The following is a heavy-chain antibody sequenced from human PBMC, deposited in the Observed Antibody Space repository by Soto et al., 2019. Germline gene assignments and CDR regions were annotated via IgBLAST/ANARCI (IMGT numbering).Heavy chain of an antibody. CDR1: GFTFDDYA. J-gene: IGHJ6*02. CDR2: ISGDGGST. D-gene: IGHD1-26*01. Sequence: GGSLRLSCAASGFTFDDYAMHWVRQAPGKGLEWVSLISGDGGSTYYADSVKGRFTISRDNSKNSLYLQMNSLRTEDTALYYCAKDMSRGSYPSGYYYYYGMDVWGQGTTVTVSS. CDR3: AKDMSRGSYPSGYYYYYGMDV. V-gene: IGHV3-43*02.